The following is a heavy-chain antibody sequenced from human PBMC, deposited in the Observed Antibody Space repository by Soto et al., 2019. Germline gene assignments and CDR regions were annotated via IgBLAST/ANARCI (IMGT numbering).Heavy chain of an antibody. CDR1: GFTFRSYW. J-gene: IGHJ4*02. V-gene: IGHV3-7*03. Sequence: EVQLVESGGGLVQPGGSLRLSCAASGFTFRSYWMSWVRQAPGKGLEWVANINQDGSERNHVDSAKGRFTISRDNAKNSLYLQMNSLRADDTAVYYCVGDKPYGDSHDFWGQGTLVTVSS. CDR2: INQDGSER. CDR3: VGDKPYGDSHDF. D-gene: IGHD4-17*01.